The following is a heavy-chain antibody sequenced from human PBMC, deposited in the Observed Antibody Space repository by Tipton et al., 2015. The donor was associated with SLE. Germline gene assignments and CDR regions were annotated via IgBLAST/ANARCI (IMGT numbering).Heavy chain of an antibody. CDR3: ASPPLDDFWTSSCDAFDI. Sequence: GLVKPSETLSLTCAVYGGSFSGDYWSWIRQPPGKGLEWIGEISHSGSTNYNPSLKSRVTISVDTSKNQFSLKLTSVTAADTAVYYCASPPLDDFWTSSCDAFDIWGQGTMVTVSS. J-gene: IGHJ3*02. CDR2: ISHSGST. D-gene: IGHD3/OR15-3a*01. V-gene: IGHV4-34*01. CDR1: GGSFSGDY.